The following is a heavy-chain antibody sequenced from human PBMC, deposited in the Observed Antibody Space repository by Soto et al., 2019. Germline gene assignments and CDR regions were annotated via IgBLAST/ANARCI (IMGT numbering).Heavy chain of an antibody. Sequence: SETLSLTCTVSGGSISSSSYYWGWIRQPPGKGLEWIGSIYYSGSTYYNPSLKSRVTISVDTSKNQFSLKLSSVTAADTAVYYCSRDTSAWHNWSVPRGQGTLVTVSS. D-gene: IGHD6-19*01. V-gene: IGHV4-39*02. CDR2: IYYSGST. CDR1: GGSISSSSYY. CDR3: SRDTSAWHNWSVP. J-gene: IGHJ5*02.